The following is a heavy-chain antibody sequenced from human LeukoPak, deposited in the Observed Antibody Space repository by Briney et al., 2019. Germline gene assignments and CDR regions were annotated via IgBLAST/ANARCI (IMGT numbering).Heavy chain of an antibody. D-gene: IGHD2-2*01. Sequence: SATLSLTCAAYGGSFSGYYWSWIRQPPGKGLDWIGEIIHSGITKYNPSLKSRVTMSVDTSKNQFSLKLTSVTAADTAVYYCASSYCSSTTCYDYWGQGTLVTVSS. CDR2: IIHSGIT. CDR1: GGSFSGYY. J-gene: IGHJ4*02. V-gene: IGHV4-34*12. CDR3: ASSYCSSTTCYDY.